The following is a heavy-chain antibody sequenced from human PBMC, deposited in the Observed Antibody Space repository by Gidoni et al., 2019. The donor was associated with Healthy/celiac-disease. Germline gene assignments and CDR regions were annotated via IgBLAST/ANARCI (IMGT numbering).Heavy chain of an antibody. CDR2: FYSGGST. CDR3: ARQVVAATVSWFDP. Sequence: EVQLVESGGGLVQPGGSLRLSCAAPGFTVSSNYISWARQAPGKGLGWVSVFYSGGSTYYADSVKGRFTISRDNSKNTLYLQMNSLRAEDTAVYYCARQVVAATVSWFDPWGQGTLVTVSS. J-gene: IGHJ5*02. D-gene: IGHD2-15*01. CDR1: GFTVSSNY. V-gene: IGHV3-66*02.